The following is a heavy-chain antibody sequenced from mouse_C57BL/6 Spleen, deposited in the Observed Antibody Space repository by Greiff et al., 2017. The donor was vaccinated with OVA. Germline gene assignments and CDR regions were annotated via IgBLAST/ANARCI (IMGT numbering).Heavy chain of an antibody. V-gene: IGHV1-82*01. D-gene: IGHD2-2*01. CDR3: ARWGYLYAMDY. J-gene: IGHJ4*01. CDR2: IYPGDGDT. Sequence: VKLLESGPELVKPGASVKISCKASGYAFSSSWMNWVKQRPGKGLEWIGRIYPGDGDTNYNGKFKGKATLTADKSSSTAYMQLSSLTSEDSAVYFCARWGYLYAMDYWGQGTSVTVSS. CDR1: GYAFSSSW.